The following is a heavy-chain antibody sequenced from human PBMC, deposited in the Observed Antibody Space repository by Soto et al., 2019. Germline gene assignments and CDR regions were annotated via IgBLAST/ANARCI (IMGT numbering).Heavy chain of an antibody. Sequence: QVQLQESGPGLVTPSQTLSLTCTGSGGSISSGGYYWSWIRQDPGNGLDWVGYIYVSGSTYYNPSLKSGVTISVDTSKNQFSLKLSSVTAADTAVYYCARRPSRSYWVTTPAGWFDPWGQGTLVNVSP. J-gene: IGHJ5*02. V-gene: IGHV4-31*03. CDR1: GGSISSGGYY. CDR2: IYVSGST. D-gene: IGHD2-8*02. CDR3: ARRPSRSYWVTTPAGWFDP.